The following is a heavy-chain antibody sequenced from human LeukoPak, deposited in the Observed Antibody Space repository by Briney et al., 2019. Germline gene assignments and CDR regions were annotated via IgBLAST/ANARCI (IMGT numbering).Heavy chain of an antibody. CDR1: GYSFTSYW. CDR3: ARQYCGGDCYYSGDDAFDI. CDR2: IYPGDSDT. V-gene: IGHV5-51*01. J-gene: IGHJ3*02. Sequence: PGESLKIPCKGSGYSFTSYWIGWVRQMPGKGLEWMGIIYPGDSDTRYSPSFQGQVTISADKSISTAYLQWSSLKASDTAMYYCARQYCGGDCYYSGDDAFDIWGQGTMVTVSS. D-gene: IGHD2-21*02.